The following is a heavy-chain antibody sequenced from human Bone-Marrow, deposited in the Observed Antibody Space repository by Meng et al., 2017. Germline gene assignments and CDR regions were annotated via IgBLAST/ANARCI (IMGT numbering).Heavy chain of an antibody. CDR1: GGSISSGDYY. J-gene: IGHJ5*02. Sequence: QLQESGPGLVKPSQTLSLTCTVSGGSISSGDYYWSWIRQPPGKGLEWIGYIYYSGSTYYNPSLKSRVTISVDTSKNQFSLKLSSVTAADTAVYYCARDRGIAAAGQDNNWFDPWGQGTLVTVSS. CDR3: ARDRGIAAAGQDNNWFDP. V-gene: IGHV4-30-4*01. CDR2: IYYSGST. D-gene: IGHD6-13*01.